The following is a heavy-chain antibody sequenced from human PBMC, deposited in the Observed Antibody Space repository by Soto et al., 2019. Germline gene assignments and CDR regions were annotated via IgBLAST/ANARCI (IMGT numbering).Heavy chain of an antibody. V-gene: IGHV1-46*01. CDR3: ARDRSIAVADLPVGYMDV. D-gene: IGHD6-19*01. CDR1: GYNFSRYH. J-gene: IGHJ6*02. CDR2: INPSGGTT. Sequence: QVQLVQSGAEVTKPGASVNISCRTSGYNFSRYHMYWVRQAPGQGLEWMGIINPSGGTTTYAQKYQGRVTITRDTSRSKFYMELSSLTSEETGVYDCARDRSIAVADLPVGYMDVWGQGTTVTVSS.